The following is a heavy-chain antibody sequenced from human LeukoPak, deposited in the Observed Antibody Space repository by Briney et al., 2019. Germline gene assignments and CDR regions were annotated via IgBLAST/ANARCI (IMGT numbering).Heavy chain of an antibody. CDR2: IKRKSDGETT. Sequence: KSGGSLRLSCAGSGFYFINSWVSWVRQSPGKGLEWVGHIKRKSDGETTDYAAPVKGRFSISRDDSKNTVYLQMNSLRIDDTGVYYCTTSGGNWDYFDYWGQETLVTVSS. CDR1: GFYFINSW. D-gene: IGHD7-27*01. J-gene: IGHJ4*02. CDR3: TTSGGNWDYFDY. V-gene: IGHV3-15*01.